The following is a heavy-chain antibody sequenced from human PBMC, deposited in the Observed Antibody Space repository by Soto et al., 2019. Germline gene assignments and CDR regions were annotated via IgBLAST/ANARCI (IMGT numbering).Heavy chain of an antibody. CDR1: GFTLSGYA. Sequence: GGSLRLSCAASGFTLSGYAMNWVRQAPGKGLEWVSYISSSSANIHYADSVKGRFTISRDNAKNSLYLQMNSLRDEDAAVYYCARDRSYASNLYHHFDYWGQGTLVTVSS. J-gene: IGHJ4*02. V-gene: IGHV3-48*02. D-gene: IGHD2-2*01. CDR2: ISSSSANI. CDR3: ARDRSYASNLYHHFDY.